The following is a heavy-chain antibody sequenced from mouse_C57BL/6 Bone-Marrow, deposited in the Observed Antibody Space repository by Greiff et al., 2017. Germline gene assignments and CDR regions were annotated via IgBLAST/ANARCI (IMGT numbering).Heavy chain of an antibody. CDR1: GYTFTSYW. D-gene: IGHD4-1*02. J-gene: IGHJ3*01. CDR2: IHPNSGST. V-gene: IGHV1-64*01. CDR3: AINWSWFAY. Sequence: QVQLQQPGAELVKPGASVKLSCTASGYTFTSYWMHWVKQRPGQGLEWIGMIHPNSGSTNYNEKFKSKATLTVDKSSSTAYMQLSSLTSEDSAVYYCAINWSWFAYWGQGTLVTVSA.